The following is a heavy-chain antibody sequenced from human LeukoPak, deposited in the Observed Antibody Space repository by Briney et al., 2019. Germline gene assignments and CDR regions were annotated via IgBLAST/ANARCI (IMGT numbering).Heavy chain of an antibody. V-gene: IGHV4-4*02. CDR3: ARGPSVAAHLDY. CDR2: IYHHGAT. D-gene: IGHD5-12*01. Sequence: PGGSLRLSCAASGFTFSNYAITWVRQPPGKGLEWIGEIYHHGATNYNPSLKSRVTLSVDKSKNQFSLELSSVTAADTAVYYCARGPSVAAHLDYWGQGTLVTVSS. J-gene: IGHJ4*02. CDR1: GFTFSNYAI.